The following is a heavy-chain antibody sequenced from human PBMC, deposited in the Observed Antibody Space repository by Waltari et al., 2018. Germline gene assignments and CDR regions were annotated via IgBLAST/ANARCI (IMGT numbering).Heavy chain of an antibody. V-gene: IGHV4-31*03. J-gene: IGHJ3*02. CDR1: GGSISSGGYY. D-gene: IGHD3-22*01. Sequence: QVQLQESGPGLVKPSQTLSLTCTVSGGSISSGGYYWSWIRQHPGKGLEWIGYIYYSGSTYYNPSLKSRFTISVDTSKNQFSLKLSSVTAADTAVYYCARLSYYDSSGSHAFDIWGQGTMVTVSS. CDR3: ARLSYYDSSGSHAFDI. CDR2: IYYSGST.